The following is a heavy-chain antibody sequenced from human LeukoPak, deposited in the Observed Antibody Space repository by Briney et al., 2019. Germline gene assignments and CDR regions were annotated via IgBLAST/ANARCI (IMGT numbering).Heavy chain of an antibody. CDR3: ARLTPYSGSPLGDY. CDR2: IYHSGST. CDR1: GGSFITSNYY. D-gene: IGHD1-26*01. J-gene: IGHJ4*02. V-gene: IGHV4-39*01. Sequence: SETLSLTCTVSGGSFITSNYYWAWIRQPPGKGLEWIGSIYHSGSTYYNPSLKSRVTMSVDTSKNQFSLKLSSVTAADTAVYYCARLTPYSGSPLGDYWGQGTLVTVSS.